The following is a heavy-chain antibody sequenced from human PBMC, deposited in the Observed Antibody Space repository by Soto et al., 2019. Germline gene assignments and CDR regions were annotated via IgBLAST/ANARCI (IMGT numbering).Heavy chain of an antibody. D-gene: IGHD3-3*01. Sequence: GGSLRLSCAASGFTFSSYAMHWVRQAPGKGLEWVAVISYDGSNKYYADSVKGRFTISRDNSKNTLYLQMNSLRAEDTAVYYCARDAPFWSGYYFYYGMDVWGQGTTVTVSS. V-gene: IGHV3-30-3*01. J-gene: IGHJ6*02. CDR3: ARDAPFWSGYYFYYGMDV. CDR2: ISYDGSNK. CDR1: GFTFSSYA.